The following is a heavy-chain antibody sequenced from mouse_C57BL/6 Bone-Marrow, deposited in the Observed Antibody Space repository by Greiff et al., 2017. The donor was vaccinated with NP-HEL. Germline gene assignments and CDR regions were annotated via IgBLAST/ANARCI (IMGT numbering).Heavy chain of an antibody. D-gene: IGHD1-1*01. J-gene: IGHJ2*01. Sequence: QVQLQQSGAELVKPGASVKLSCKASGYTFTSYWMHWVKQRPGQGLEWIGMIHPNSGSTNYNEKFKSKATLTVDKSSSTAYMQLSSLTSEDSAVYYCAREGNNTTVVGGYWGQGTTLTVSS. CDR3: AREGNNTTVVGGY. CDR1: GYTFTSYW. CDR2: IHPNSGST. V-gene: IGHV1-64*01.